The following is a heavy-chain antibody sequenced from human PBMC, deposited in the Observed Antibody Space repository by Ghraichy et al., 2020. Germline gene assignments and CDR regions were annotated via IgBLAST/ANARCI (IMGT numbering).Heavy chain of an antibody. CDR1: GFTFNTYA. D-gene: IGHD3-22*01. J-gene: IGHJ6*02. CDR2: ISGSGGST. CDR3: AKDLGETSSYFNDYYNGMDV. Sequence: GGSLRLSCAASGFTFNTYAMCWVRQAPGKGLEWVSAISGSGGSTYYADSVKGRFTISRDNSRNTLYLQMNSLTAEDTAIYYCAKDLGETSSYFNDYYNGMDVWGQGTTGSVS. V-gene: IGHV3-23*01.